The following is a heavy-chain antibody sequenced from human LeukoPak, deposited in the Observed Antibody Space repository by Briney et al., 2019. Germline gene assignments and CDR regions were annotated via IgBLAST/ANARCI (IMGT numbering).Heavy chain of an antibody. V-gene: IGHV3-30*03. J-gene: IGHJ4*02. CDR3: PRDTAMDY. CDR2: ISYDGSNK. Sequence: WGSLRLSCAASGFTFSSYGMHWVRQAPGKGLEWVAVISYDGSNKYYADSVKGRFTISRDNSKNTLYLQMNSLRAEDTAVYYCPRDTAMDYWGQGTLVTVSS. D-gene: IGHD5-18*01. CDR1: GFTFSSYG.